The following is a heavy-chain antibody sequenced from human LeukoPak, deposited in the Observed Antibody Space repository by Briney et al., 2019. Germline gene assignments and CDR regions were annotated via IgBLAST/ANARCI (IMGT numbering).Heavy chain of an antibody. Sequence: GGSLRLSCAASGFTFSSYWMSWVRQAPGKGLEWVANIKQDGSEKYYVDSVKGRFTISGDNAKNSLYLQMNSLRAEDTAVYYCCSEYGSGRSSFDYWGQGTLVTVSS. CDR3: CSEYGSGRSSFDY. J-gene: IGHJ4*02. CDR1: GFTFSSYW. CDR2: IKQDGSEK. V-gene: IGHV3-7*01. D-gene: IGHD3-10*01.